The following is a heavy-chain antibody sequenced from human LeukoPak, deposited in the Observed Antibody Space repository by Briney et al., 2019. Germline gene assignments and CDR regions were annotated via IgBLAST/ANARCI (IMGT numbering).Heavy chain of an antibody. CDR1: GGSISSYY. D-gene: IGHD3-9*01. CDR3: ARRQGLRYFDQIDY. Sequence: PSETLSLTCIVSGGSISSYYWSWIRQPPGKGLEWIGYIYYSGTTNYNPSLKSRVTISVDTSKNQFSLKLNSVTAADTAVYYCARRQGLRYFDQIDYWGQGTLVTVSS. J-gene: IGHJ4*02. V-gene: IGHV4-59*08. CDR2: IYYSGTT.